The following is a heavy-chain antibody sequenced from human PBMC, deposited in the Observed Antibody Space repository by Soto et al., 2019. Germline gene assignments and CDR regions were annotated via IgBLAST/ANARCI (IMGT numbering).Heavy chain of an antibody. D-gene: IGHD3-10*01. V-gene: IGHV3-23*01. CDR2: ISGGGDTT. CDR3: AKGRGGSGSLTPRVDF. CDR1: GFTFNNYA. Sequence: EVQLLESGGGLVQPGGSLRLSCAASGFTFNNYAMTWVRQAPGKGLEWVLAISGGGDTTSYADSVKGRFTVSRDGSKNTLYLLMSSLRAEDTALYYCAKGRGGSGSLTPRVDFWGQGTLVTVSS. J-gene: IGHJ4*02.